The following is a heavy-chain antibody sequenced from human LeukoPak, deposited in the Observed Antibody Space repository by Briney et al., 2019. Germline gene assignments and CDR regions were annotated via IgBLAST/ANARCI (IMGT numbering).Heavy chain of an antibody. CDR1: GYTFTSYA. D-gene: IGHD3-10*01. V-gene: IGHV7-4-1*02. J-gene: IGHJ5*02. Sequence: GASVKVSCKASGYTFTSYAMNWVRQAPGQGLEWMGWINTNTGNPTYAQGFTGRFVFSLDTSVSTAYLQISSLKAEDTAVYYCAGEDYYGSGSYNNWFDPWGQGTLVTVSS. CDR2: INTNTGNP. CDR3: AGEDYYGSGSYNNWFDP.